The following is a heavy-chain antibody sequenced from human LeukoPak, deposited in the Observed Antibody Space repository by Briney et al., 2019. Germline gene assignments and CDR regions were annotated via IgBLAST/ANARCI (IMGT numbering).Heavy chain of an antibody. CDR1: GGSISTGDYY. CDR3: ARRRRITMIRGASGDAFDI. CDR2: IYHSGST. J-gene: IGHJ3*02. V-gene: IGHV4-30-4*08. Sequence: SETLSLTCAVSGGSISTGDYYWSWIRQPPGKGLEWIGYIYHSGSTNYNPSLKSRVTISLDTSKMQFSLRLSSVTAADTAVYYCARRRRITMIRGASGDAFDIWGQGTMVTVSS. D-gene: IGHD3-10*01.